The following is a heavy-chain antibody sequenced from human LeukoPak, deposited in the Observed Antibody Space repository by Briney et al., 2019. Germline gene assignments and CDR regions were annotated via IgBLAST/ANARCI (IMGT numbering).Heavy chain of an antibody. J-gene: IGHJ3*02. CDR2: IYTSGST. CDR1: GGSISSYY. CDR3: ARTLRGVVVVAASPDDAFDI. Sequence: PSETLSLTCTVSGGSISSYYWSWIRQPAGKGLEWIGRIYTSGSTNYNPSLKSRVTMSVDTSKNQFSLKLSSVTAADTAVYYCARTLRGVVVVAASPDDAFDIWGQGTMVTVSS. V-gene: IGHV4-4*07. D-gene: IGHD2-15*01.